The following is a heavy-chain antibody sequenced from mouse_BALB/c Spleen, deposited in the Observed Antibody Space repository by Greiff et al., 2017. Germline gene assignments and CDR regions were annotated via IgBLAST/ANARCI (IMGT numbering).Heavy chain of an antibody. J-gene: IGHJ2*01. CDR2: ISSGSSTI. CDR1: GFTFSSFG. D-gene: IGHD2-3*01. CDR3: AREGYYD. Sequence: EVQLVESGGGLVQPGGSRKLSCAASGFTFSSFGMHWVRQAPEKGLEWVAYISSGSSTIYYADTVKGRFTISRDNPKNTLFLQMTSLRSEDTAMYYCAREGYYDWGQGTTRTVSS. V-gene: IGHV5-17*02.